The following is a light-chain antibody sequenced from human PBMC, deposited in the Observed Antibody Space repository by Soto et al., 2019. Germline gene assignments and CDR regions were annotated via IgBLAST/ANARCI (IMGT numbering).Light chain of an antibody. J-gene: IGKJ4*01. V-gene: IGKV1-27*01. CDR1: QDITID. Sequence: QMTQSPSSLSASVGDTVTITCRASQDITIDVAWYQQKPGKPPSLLISDASTLHSGVPSRFSGSGYATDFTLTISNLQPEYVATYYCHKYNSFPPTFGGGTKVDVK. CDR2: DAS. CDR3: HKYNSFPPT.